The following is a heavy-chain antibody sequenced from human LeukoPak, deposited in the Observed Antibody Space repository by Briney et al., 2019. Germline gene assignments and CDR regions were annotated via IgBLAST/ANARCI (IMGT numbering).Heavy chain of an antibody. D-gene: IGHD5-18*01. Sequence: EPSETLSLTCTVSDGSISSSSYCWGWIRQPPGKGLEWIGSVCYSGSTYYNPSLKSRVTISVDTSKNQFSLRLSSVTAADTAVYYCARQYSGDSRSPFFDYWGQGTLVTVSS. CDR1: DGSISSSSYC. CDR3: ARQYSGDSRSPFFDY. V-gene: IGHV4-39*01. J-gene: IGHJ4*02. CDR2: VCYSGST.